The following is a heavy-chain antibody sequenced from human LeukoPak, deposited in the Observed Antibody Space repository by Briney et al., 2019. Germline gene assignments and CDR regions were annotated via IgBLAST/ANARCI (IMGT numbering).Heavy chain of an antibody. D-gene: IGHD2-21*02. Sequence: PPGGSLRLSCAASGFTFSSYGMHWVRQAPGKGLEWVAVIWYDGSNKYYADSVKGRFTISRDNPKNTLYLQMNSLRAEDTAVYYCARDADIVVVTASGFDYWGQGTLVTVSS. V-gene: IGHV3-33*01. CDR2: IWYDGSNK. CDR1: GFTFSSYG. CDR3: ARDADIVVVTASGFDY. J-gene: IGHJ4*02.